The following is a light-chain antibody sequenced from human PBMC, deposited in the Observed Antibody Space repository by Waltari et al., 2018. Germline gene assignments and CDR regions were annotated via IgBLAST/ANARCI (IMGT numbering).Light chain of an antibody. CDR3: QQRSNWPPRT. Sequence: EIVLTQSPATLSLSPGERATLPCRASQSVSSFLAWYQQKPGQAPRLVIYDASNSATGIPARFSGSWSVTDCTLTISSLEPEDFAVYYCQQRSNWPPRTFGGGTKVEIK. V-gene: IGKV3-11*01. J-gene: IGKJ4*01. CDR2: DAS. CDR1: QSVSSF.